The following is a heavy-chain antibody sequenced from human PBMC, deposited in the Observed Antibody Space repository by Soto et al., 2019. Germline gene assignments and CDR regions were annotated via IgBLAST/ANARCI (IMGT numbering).Heavy chain of an antibody. J-gene: IGHJ4*02. V-gene: IGHV4-4*07. D-gene: IGHD6-13*01. CDR3: ARARSNNWYDFDS. CDR1: HGSISPYY. Sequence: QVQLRESGPGLVKSSETLSLTCTVSHGSISPYYWSWIRQPAGKGLEWVGRIFSSGITKYNPSLKSRVTMSVETSKNLFSLNLTSLTAADTAIYYCARARSNNWYDFDSWGRGVPVTVSS. CDR2: IFSSGIT.